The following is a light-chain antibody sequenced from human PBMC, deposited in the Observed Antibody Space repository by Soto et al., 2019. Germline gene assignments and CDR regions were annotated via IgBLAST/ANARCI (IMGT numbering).Light chain of an antibody. CDR2: DAS. CDR3: QQRSNWPLT. J-gene: IGKJ4*01. Sequence: EIVLTQSPATLSLSPGERATLSCRASQSVSSYLAWYQQKPGQAPRLLIYDASNRATGVPARFSGSGSGTDFTLPISSLEPEDFAVYYCQQRSNWPLTFRGGTKMEIK. CDR1: QSVSSY. V-gene: IGKV3-11*01.